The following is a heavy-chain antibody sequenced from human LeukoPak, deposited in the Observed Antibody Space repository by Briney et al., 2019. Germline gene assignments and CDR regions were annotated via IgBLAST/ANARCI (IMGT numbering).Heavy chain of an antibody. J-gene: IGHJ6*03. D-gene: IGHD6-13*01. CDR2: ISGSGGST. CDR1: GFTFSSYA. V-gene: IGHV3-23*01. Sequence: PGGSLRLSCAASGFTFSSYAMSWVRQAPGKGLEWVSAISGSGGSTYYADSAKGRFTISRDNSKNTLYLQMNSLRAEDTAVYYCAKDGGGGESYSSSWYWYYYYYMDVWGKGTTVTVSS. CDR3: AKDGGGGESYSSSWYWYYYYYMDV.